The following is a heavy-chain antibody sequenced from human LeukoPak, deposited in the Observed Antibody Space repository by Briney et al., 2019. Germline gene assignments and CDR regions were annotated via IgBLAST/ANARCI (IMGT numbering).Heavy chain of an antibody. V-gene: IGHV1-18*01. CDR2: ISAYNGNT. CDR3: ARIGYCSGGSCRENWFDP. J-gene: IGHJ5*02. D-gene: IGHD2-15*01. CDR1: GGTFSSYA. Sequence: ASVKVSCKASGGTFSSYAISWVRQAPGQGLEWMGWISAYNGNTNYAQKLQGRVTMTTDTSTSTAYMELRSLRSDDTAVYYCARIGYCSGGSCRENWFDPWGQGTLVTVSS.